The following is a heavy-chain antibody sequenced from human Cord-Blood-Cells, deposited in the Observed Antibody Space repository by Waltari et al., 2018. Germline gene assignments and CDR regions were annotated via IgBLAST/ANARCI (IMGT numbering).Heavy chain of an antibody. J-gene: IGHJ6*03. D-gene: IGHD5-12*01. CDR1: GGSFSCYY. CDR2: INHSGRT. CDR3: ARGDIVATSTYYYYYMDV. V-gene: IGHV4-34*01. Sequence: QVQLQQWGAGLLKPSETLSLTCAVYGGSFSCYYWSWIRQPPGKGLEGIGEINHSGRTNYNPSLKSRVTISVDTSKNQFSLKLSSVTAADTAVYYCARGDIVATSTYYYYYMDVWGKGTTVTVSS.